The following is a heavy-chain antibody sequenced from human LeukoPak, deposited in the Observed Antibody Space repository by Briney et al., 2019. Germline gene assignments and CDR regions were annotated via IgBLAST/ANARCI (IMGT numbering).Heavy chain of an antibody. CDR1: GYTFTSYD. D-gene: IGHD3-10*01. CDR2: MNPNSGNT. Sequence: ASVKVSCKASGYTFTSYDINWVRQATGQGLEWMGWMNPNSGNTGYAQKFQGRVTMTRNTSISTAYMELSSLRSEDTAVYYCARAYSDYYPPYYYGMDVWGQGTTVTVSS. J-gene: IGHJ6*02. CDR3: ARAYSDYYPPYYYGMDV. V-gene: IGHV1-8*01.